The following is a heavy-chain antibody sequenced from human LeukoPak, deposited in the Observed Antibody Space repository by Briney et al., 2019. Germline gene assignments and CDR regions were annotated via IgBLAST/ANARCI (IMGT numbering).Heavy chain of an antibody. Sequence: GGSLRLSCAASGFTFSSYWMHWVRQAPGKVLVWVSRINSDESSTTYADSVKGRFTISRDNAKNTLYLQVNSQRAEDTAVYYCARVKGELNFDYWGQGTLVTVSS. D-gene: IGHD1-26*01. CDR3: ARVKGELNFDY. CDR2: INSDESST. J-gene: IGHJ4*02. CDR1: GFTFSSYW. V-gene: IGHV3-74*01.